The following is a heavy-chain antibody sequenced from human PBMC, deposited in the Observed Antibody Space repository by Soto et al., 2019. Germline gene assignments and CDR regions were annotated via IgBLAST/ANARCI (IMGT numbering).Heavy chain of an antibody. V-gene: IGHV3-48*01. CDR1: GFTLSSYS. CDR3: ARHSSLGYFQH. CDR2: ISSSSSTI. Sequence: PGGSLRLSCAASGFTLSSYSMNWVRQAPGKGLEWVSYISSSSSTIYYADSVKGRFTISRDNVKNSLYLQMNSLRAEDTAVYYCARHSSLGYFQHWGQGTLVTAPQ. J-gene: IGHJ1*01.